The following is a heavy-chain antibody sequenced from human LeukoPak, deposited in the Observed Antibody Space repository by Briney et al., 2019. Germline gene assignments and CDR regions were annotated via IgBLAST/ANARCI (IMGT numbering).Heavy chain of an antibody. CDR2: ISYDGSYK. CDR1: GFTFSNYW. D-gene: IGHD4-17*01. CDR3: AKDYDYGDYAVDY. Sequence: GGSLRLSCAASGFTFSNYWMTWVRQAPGKGLEWVAFISYDGSYKYYADSVKGRFTISRDSSKNTLYLQMNSLRAEDTAVYYCAKDYDYGDYAVDYWGQGTLVTVSS. J-gene: IGHJ4*02. V-gene: IGHV3-30*18.